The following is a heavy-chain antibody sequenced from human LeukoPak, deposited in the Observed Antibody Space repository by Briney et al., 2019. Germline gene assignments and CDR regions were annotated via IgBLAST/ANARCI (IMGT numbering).Heavy chain of an antibody. J-gene: IGHJ4*02. CDR1: GGSISSYY. Sequence: SSETLSLTCTVSGGSISSYYWSWIRQPPGKRLEWIGFIYYTGHTIYNPSLKSRVTISLGTSKSQFSLRLSSVTAADTAVYYCARHAFAGPFDSWGQGTLVTVSS. CDR3: ARHAFAGPFDS. CDR2: IYYTGHT. V-gene: IGHV4-59*08. D-gene: IGHD3-16*01.